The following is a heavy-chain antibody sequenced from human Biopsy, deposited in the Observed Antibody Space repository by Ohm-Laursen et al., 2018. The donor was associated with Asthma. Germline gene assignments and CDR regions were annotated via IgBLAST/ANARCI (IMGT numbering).Heavy chain of an antibody. CDR2: LIPVLGTP. Sequence: ASVKVSCKASGDSFSNYAISWVRQAPGQGLEWMGGLIPVLGTPDHAQVFEGRVTITADESTSTAYMELSSLSSEDTAVYYCARGYSGSDRIVYYYSGLEVWGQGTTVTVSS. CDR3: ARGYSGSDRIVYYYSGLEV. V-gene: IGHV1-69*13. CDR1: GDSFSNYA. J-gene: IGHJ6*02. D-gene: IGHD5-12*01.